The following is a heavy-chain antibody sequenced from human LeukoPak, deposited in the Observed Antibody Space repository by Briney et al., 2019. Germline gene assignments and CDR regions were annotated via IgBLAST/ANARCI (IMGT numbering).Heavy chain of an antibody. J-gene: IGHJ3*02. CDR1: GGSISSGGYY. Sequence: SQTLSLTCTVSGGSISSGGYYWSWIRQHPGKGLEWIGYIYYSGSTYYNPSLKSRVTISVDTSKNQFSLKLSSVIAADTAVYYCARSQYGDYAFDIWGQGTMVTVSS. D-gene: IGHD4-17*01. V-gene: IGHV4-31*03. CDR3: ARSQYGDYAFDI. CDR2: IYYSGST.